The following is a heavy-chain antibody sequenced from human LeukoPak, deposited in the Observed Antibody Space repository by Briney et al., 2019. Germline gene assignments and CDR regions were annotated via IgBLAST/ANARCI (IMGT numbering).Heavy chain of an antibody. CDR2: IPYDGSNK. CDR3: ARVPPGTTFLIGPSDY. J-gene: IGHJ4*02. D-gene: IGHD1-1*01. CDR1: GFTFSTYA. V-gene: IGHV3-30*04. Sequence: GRSLRLSCAASGFTFSTYAMHWVRQAPGKGLEWVAVIPYDGSNKYYADSVKGRFTISRDNARNSLYLQMNSLRAEDTAVYYCARVPPGTTFLIGPSDYWGQGTLVSVSS.